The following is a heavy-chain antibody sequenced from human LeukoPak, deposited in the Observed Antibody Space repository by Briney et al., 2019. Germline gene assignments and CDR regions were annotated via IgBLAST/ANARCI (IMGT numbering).Heavy chain of an antibody. CDR3: GITDFDY. Sequence: GGSLRLSCAASGFTVSSNYMTWVRQAPGKGLEWVSLLFGVSDTYYSDSVKGRFIISRDNSKNTLYLQMNSLRAEDTAVYYCGITDFDYWGQGTLVTVSS. V-gene: IGHV3-53*01. J-gene: IGHJ4*02. D-gene: IGHD3-10*01. CDR2: LFGVSDT. CDR1: GFTVSSNY.